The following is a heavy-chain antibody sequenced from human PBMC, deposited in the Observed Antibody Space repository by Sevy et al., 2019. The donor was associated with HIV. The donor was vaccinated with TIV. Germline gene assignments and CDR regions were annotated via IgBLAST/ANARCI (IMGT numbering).Heavy chain of an antibody. CDR1: GFTFGSYG. V-gene: IGHV3-33*01. Sequence: GGSLRLSCVASGFTFGSYGMLWVRQAPGKGLEWVADIWFDGSNIHYADSVTGRFTISRDNSKNTLSLHMSSLRVEDTAVYYCARERTYLFDYCGQGTLVTVSS. CDR2: IWFDGSNI. J-gene: IGHJ4*02. CDR3: ARERTYLFDY.